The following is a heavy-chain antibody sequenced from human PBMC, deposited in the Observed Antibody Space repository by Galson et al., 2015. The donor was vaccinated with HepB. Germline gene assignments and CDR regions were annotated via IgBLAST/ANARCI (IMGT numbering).Heavy chain of an antibody. CDR3: ARGQDRHYVWGSYRYTGDPFDY. J-gene: IGHJ4*02. V-gene: IGHV3-30-3*01. CDR2: ISYDGSNK. D-gene: IGHD3-16*02. CDR1: GFTFSSYA. Sequence: SLRLSCAASGFTFSSYAMHWVRQAPGKGLEWVAVISYDGSNKYYADSVKGRFTISRDNSKNTLYLQMNSLRAEDTAVYYCARGQDRHYVWGSYRYTGDPFDYWGQGTLVTVSS.